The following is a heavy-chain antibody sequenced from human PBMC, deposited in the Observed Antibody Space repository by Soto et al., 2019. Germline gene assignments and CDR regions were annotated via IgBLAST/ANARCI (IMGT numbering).Heavy chain of an antibody. Sequence: PGGSLRLSCAASGFTFSSYGMHWARQAPGKGLEWVAVISYDGSNKYYADSVKGRFTISRDNSKNTLYLQMNSLRAEDTAVYYCAKSPVGATTAYYFDYWGQGTLVTVSS. D-gene: IGHD1-26*01. CDR1: GFTFSSYG. V-gene: IGHV3-30*18. J-gene: IGHJ4*02. CDR2: ISYDGSNK. CDR3: AKSPVGATTAYYFDY.